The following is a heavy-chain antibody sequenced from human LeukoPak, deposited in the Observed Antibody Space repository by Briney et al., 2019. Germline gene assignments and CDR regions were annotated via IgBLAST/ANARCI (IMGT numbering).Heavy chain of an antibody. CDR2: ISSSRSTI. V-gene: IGHV3-48*01. CDR3: AREYCSSTSCLYDY. CDR1: GFTFSSYS. J-gene: IGHJ4*02. Sequence: GGSLRLSCAASGFTFSSYSMNGSRQAPGKGLEWVSYISSSRSTIYYADSVKGRFTISRDNAKNSLYLQMNSLRAEDTAVYYCAREYCSSTSCLYDYWGQGTLVTVSS. D-gene: IGHD2-2*01.